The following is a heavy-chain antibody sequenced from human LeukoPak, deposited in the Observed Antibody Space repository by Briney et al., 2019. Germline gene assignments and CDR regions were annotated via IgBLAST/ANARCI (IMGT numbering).Heavy chain of an antibody. D-gene: IGHD2-21*02. J-gene: IGHJ4*02. Sequence: ASVKVSCKASGYTFTSYGISWVRQAPGQGLEWMGWISAYNGNTNYAQKLQGRVTMTTDTSTSIAYMELRSLRSDDTAVYYCARDLTADSLFDYWGQGTLVTVSS. CDR1: GYTFTSYG. V-gene: IGHV1-18*01. CDR3: ARDLTADSLFDY. CDR2: ISAYNGNT.